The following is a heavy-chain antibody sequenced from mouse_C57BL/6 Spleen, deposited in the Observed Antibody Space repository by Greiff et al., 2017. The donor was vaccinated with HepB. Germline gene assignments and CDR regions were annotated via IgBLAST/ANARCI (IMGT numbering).Heavy chain of an antibody. CDR1: GFNIKDDY. J-gene: IGHJ4*01. V-gene: IGHV14-4*01. CDR2: IDPENGDT. CDR3: TTYGSTHYYAMDY. D-gene: IGHD1-1*01. Sequence: EVHLVESGAELVRPGASVKLSCTASGFNIKDDYMHWVKQRPEQGLEWIGWIDPENGDTEYASKFQGKATITADTSSNTAYLQLSSLTSEDTAVYYCTTYGSTHYYAMDYWGQGTSVTVSS.